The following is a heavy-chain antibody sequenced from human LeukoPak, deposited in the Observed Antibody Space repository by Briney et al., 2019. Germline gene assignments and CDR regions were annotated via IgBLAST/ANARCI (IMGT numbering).Heavy chain of an antibody. CDR3: AITRYSSSWLFDY. CDR2: IYYSGST. Sequence: SETLSLTCTVSGGSISSSSYYWVWIRQPPGKGLEWIGSIYYSGSTYYNPSLKSRVTISVDTSKNQFSLKLSSVTAADTAVYYCAITRYSSSWLFDYWGQGTLVTVSS. D-gene: IGHD6-13*01. CDR1: GGSISSSSYY. J-gene: IGHJ4*02. V-gene: IGHV4-39*01.